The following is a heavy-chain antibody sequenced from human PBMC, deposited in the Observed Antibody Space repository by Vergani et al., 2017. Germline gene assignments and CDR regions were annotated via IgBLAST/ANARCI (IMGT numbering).Heavy chain of an antibody. J-gene: IGHJ4*02. CDR1: GSTLSNYD. D-gene: IGHD3-16*01. CDR2: IQFDGSNQ. V-gene: IGHV3-30*02. CDR3: AKHFRGWGIDY. Sequence: QVQLVESGGGVVQRGGSLRLSCATSGSTLSNYDMPWTRQGPGKGLEFVAFIQFDGSNQYYADSVKGRFTLSRESSKNTLYLQMNSLRTDDTATYYCAKHFRGWGIDYWGQGPQVIVSS.